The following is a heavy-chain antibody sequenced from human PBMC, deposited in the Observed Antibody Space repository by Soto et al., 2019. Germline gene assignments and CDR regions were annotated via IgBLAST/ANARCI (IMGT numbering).Heavy chain of an antibody. Sequence: ETLSLTCAVSGGSISSSNWWSWVRQPPGKGLEWIGEIYHSGSTNYNPSLKSRVTISVDKSKNQFSLKLSSVTAADTAVYYCARIGVGATQLDYGMDVWGQVTSVTVSS. D-gene: IGHD1-26*01. V-gene: IGHV4-4*02. CDR2: IYHSGST. CDR1: GGSISSSNW. CDR3: ARIGVGATQLDYGMDV. J-gene: IGHJ6*02.